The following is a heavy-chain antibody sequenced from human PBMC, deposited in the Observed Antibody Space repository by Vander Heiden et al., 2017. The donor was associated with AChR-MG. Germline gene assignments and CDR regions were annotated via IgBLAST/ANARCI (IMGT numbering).Heavy chain of an antibody. V-gene: IGHV3-9*01. CDR3: AKDRSGWADGMDV. CDR2: ISWNSGSI. J-gene: IGHJ6*02. Sequence: EVQLVESGGGLVQPGRSLRLSSAASGFTFDDYAMHWVRQAPGKGREWVSGISWNSGSIGYADSVKGRFTISRDNAKNSLYLQMNSLRAEDTALYYCAKDRSGWADGMDVWGQGTTVTVAS. CDR1: GFTFDDYA. D-gene: IGHD6-19*01.